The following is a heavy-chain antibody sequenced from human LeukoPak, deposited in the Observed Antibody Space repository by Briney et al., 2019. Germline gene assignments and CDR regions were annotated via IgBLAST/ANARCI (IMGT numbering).Heavy chain of an antibody. CDR3: ARVGVVVAATGNLWFDP. V-gene: IGHV3-48*03. CDR2: ISSSGTTI. Sequence: GGSLRLSCAASGFTFSSYEMNWVRQAPGKGLEWVSYISSSGTTIYYANSVKGRFTISRDNAKNSLYLQMNSLRAEDTAVYYCARVGVVVAATGNLWFDPWGQGTLVTVSS. D-gene: IGHD2-15*01. CDR1: GFTFSSYE. J-gene: IGHJ5*02.